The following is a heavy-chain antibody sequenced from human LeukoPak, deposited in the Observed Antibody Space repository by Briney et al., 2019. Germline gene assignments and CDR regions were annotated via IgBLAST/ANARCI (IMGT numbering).Heavy chain of an antibody. D-gene: IGHD5-12*01. V-gene: IGHV1-2*02. J-gene: IGHJ4*02. CDR2: INPNSGGT. CDR1: GYTFTSYY. CDR3: ARDKSRGYSNSDEFDH. Sequence: ASVKVSCKASGYTFTSYYMHWVRQAPGQGLEWMGWINPNSGGTKYAQKFQGRVTMTRDTSISIAYMDLSRLRSDDTAVYYCARDKSRGYSNSDEFDHWGQGTLVTVSS.